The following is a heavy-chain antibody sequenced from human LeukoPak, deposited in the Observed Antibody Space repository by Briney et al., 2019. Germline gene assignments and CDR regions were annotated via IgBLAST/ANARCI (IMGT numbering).Heavy chain of an antibody. CDR2: IYPGDSDT. Sequence: GESLKISCKGSGYSFTSYWIGWVRQMPGKGLEWMGIIYPGDSDTKYSPSFRGQVTISADKSIRTAYLQWSSLKASDTAMYYCARSCTSTNCYLTDAFDIWGQGTMVTVSS. CDR1: GYSFTSYW. D-gene: IGHD2-2*01. CDR3: ARSCTSTNCYLTDAFDI. V-gene: IGHV5-51*01. J-gene: IGHJ3*02.